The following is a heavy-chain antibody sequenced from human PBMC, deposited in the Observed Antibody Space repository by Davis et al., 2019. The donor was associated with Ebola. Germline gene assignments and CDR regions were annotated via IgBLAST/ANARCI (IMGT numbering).Heavy chain of an antibody. J-gene: IGHJ4*02. CDR3: TTVGGYIYGQRDY. CDR2: IKRKADGGTT. Sequence: PGGSLRLSCAVSGFAFSNAWMNWVRQAPGKGLEWVGRIKRKADGGTTDHAAPVKGRFTISREDSKNTLYLQMNSLKTEDTAVYYRTTVGGYIYGQRDYWGQGALVTVSS. V-gene: IGHV3-15*07. CDR1: GFAFSNAW. D-gene: IGHD5-18*01.